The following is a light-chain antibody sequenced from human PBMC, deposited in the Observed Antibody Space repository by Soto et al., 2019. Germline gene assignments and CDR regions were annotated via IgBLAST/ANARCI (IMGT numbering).Light chain of an antibody. J-gene: IGLJ2*01. CDR2: ELT. CDR1: RDDIGAYDY. CDR3: NSYTNSSAVV. V-gene: IGLV2-14*01. Sequence: QSVLTQPASVSGSPGQSITISCAGTRDDIGAYDYVSWYQQHPGNAPKLLVYELTNRPSGVSDRFSGSKSGNTASLTISGLQAEDEADYYCNSYTNSSAVVFGGGTKVTVL.